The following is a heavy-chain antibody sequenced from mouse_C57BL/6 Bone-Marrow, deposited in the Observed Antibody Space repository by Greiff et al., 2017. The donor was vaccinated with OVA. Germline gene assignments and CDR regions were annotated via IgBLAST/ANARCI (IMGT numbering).Heavy chain of an antibody. Sequence: EVKLVESGGGLVQPGGSLKLSCAASGFTFSDYGMAWVRQAPRKGLEWVAFISNLAYSIYYADTVTGRFTISRDNAKNTLYLEMSSLRSEDTAMYYCAREDYCYGISSFAYWGQGTLVTVSA. J-gene: IGHJ3*01. CDR1: GFTFSDYG. CDR2: ISNLAYSI. V-gene: IGHV5-15*01. CDR3: AREDYCYGISSFAY. D-gene: IGHD1-1*01.